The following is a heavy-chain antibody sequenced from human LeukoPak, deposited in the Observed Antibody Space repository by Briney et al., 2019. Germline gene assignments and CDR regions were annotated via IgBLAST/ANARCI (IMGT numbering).Heavy chain of an antibody. CDR3: ARGPHTAAAGEGYGMDV. CDR1: GGTFSSYA. Sequence: SVKVSCKASGGTFSSYAISWVRQAPGQGLAWMGRIIPILGIANYAQKFQGRVTITADKSTSTAYMELSSLRSEDTAVYYCARGPHTAAAGEGYGMDVWGQGTTVTVSS. V-gene: IGHV1-69*04. J-gene: IGHJ6*02. CDR2: IIPILGIA. D-gene: IGHD6-13*01.